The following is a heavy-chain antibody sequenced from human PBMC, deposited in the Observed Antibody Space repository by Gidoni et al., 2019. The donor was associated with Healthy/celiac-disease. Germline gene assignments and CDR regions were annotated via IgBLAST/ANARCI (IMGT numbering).Heavy chain of an antibody. CDR1: GFTFSSYA. V-gene: IGHV3-30*04. CDR2: ISYDGSNK. D-gene: IGHD3-9*01. J-gene: IGHJ6*02. Sequence: QVQLVESGGGVVQPGRSLRLSCAASGFTFSSYAMHWVRQAPGKGLAWVAVISYDGSNKYYADSVKGRFTISRDNSKNTLYLQMNSLRAEDTAVYYCARDILTGYPSPYGMDVWGQGTTVTVSS. CDR3: ARDILTGYPSPYGMDV.